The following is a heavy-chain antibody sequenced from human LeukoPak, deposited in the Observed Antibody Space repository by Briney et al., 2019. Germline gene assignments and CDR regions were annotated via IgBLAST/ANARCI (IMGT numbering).Heavy chain of an antibody. CDR2: IYNSGST. V-gene: IGHV4-39*01. CDR3: AMGGNYGIDY. Sequence: SEILSLTCTVSSGSVSSTIYYWGWIRQPPGKGLEWIGSIYNSGSTYYNPALKSRVTMSVDTSKNQFSLKLTSVTAADTAVYYCAMGGNYGIDYWGQGTLITVSS. J-gene: IGHJ4*02. CDR1: SGSVSSTIYY. D-gene: IGHD1-26*01.